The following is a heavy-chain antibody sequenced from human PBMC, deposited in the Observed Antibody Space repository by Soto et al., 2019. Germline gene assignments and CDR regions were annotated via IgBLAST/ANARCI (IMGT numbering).Heavy chain of an antibody. CDR2: INAHSGGT. J-gene: IGHJ5*02. V-gene: IGHV1-2*02. Sequence: ASVKVSCKASGYTFTNYYIHWVRQAPGQGLEWMGWINAHSGGTEYAQKLQGRVTLTRDTSIATAYLALTSLTSDDTALYYCAKDLTRQLAYWLDPWGQGTQVTVSS. CDR3: AKDLTRQLAYWLDP. CDR1: GYTFTNYY. D-gene: IGHD6-6*01.